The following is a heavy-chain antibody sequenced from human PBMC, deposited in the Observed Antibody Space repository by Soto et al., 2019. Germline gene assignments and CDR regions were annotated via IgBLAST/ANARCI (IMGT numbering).Heavy chain of an antibody. CDR2: IIPIFGTA. CDR1: GGTFSSYA. J-gene: IGHJ4*02. V-gene: IGHV1-69*06. CDR3: AVSGSYYKGDLDY. Sequence: SVKVSCKASGGTFSSYAISWVRQAPGQGLEWMGGIIPIFGTANYAQKFQGRVTITADKSTSTAYIELSSLRSEDTAVYYCAVSGSYYKGDLDYWGQGTLVTVSS. D-gene: IGHD3-10*01.